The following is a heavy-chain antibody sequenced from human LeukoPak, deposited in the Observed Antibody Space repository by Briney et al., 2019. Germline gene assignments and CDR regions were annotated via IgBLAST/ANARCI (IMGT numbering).Heavy chain of an antibody. CDR3: ASREEDSSGWYAPAGSDYYYYYGMDV. CDR1: GGTFSSYA. CDR2: IIPIFGTA. J-gene: IGHJ6*02. V-gene: IGHV1-69*13. D-gene: IGHD6-19*01. Sequence: SVKVSCKASGGTFSSYAISWVRQAPGQGLEWMGGIIPIFGTANYAQKFQGRVTITADESTSTAYMELSSLRSEDTAVYYCASREEDSSGWYAPAGSDYYYYYGMDVWGQGTTVTVSS.